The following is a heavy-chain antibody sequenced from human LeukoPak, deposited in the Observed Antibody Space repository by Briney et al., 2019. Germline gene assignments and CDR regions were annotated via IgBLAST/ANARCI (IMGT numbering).Heavy chain of an antibody. CDR3: ARDRGFN. Sequence: GGSLRLSCAASGFTVSSNHTSWVRQAPGKGLEWVSVLYTGGGTYYADSVKGRFAISRDSSKNTLYLQMNSLRVEDTAVYYCARDRGFNWGQGTLVTVSS. D-gene: IGHD3-10*01. CDR1: GFTVSSNH. J-gene: IGHJ4*02. V-gene: IGHV3-66*01. CDR2: LYTGGGT.